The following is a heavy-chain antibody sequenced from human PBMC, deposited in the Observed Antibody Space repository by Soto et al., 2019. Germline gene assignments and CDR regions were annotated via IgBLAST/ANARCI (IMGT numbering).Heavy chain of an antibody. CDR1: GGSFSSYA. D-gene: IGHD6-13*01. Sequence: ASVKVSCKASGGSFSSYAISWVRQAPGQGLEWMGGIIPIVGTGNYAQNFQGRVTITADESTSTAYMELSSLRSEDTAMYYCARDLRAAGRPGMDVWGQGTTVTVSS. CDR3: ARDLRAAGRPGMDV. V-gene: IGHV1-69*13. J-gene: IGHJ6*02. CDR2: IIPIVGTG.